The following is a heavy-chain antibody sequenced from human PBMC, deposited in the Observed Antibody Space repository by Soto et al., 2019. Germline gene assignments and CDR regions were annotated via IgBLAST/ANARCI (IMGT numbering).Heavy chain of an antibody. CDR2: ISAYNGNT. CDR1: GYTFTSYG. D-gene: IGHD3-3*01. J-gene: IGHJ4*02. Sequence: ASVKVSCKASGYTFTSYGISWVRQAPGQGLEWMGWISAYNGNTNYAQKLQGRVAMTTDTSTSTAYMELRSLRSDDTAVYYCARDADGGFLEWLLPSDYWGQGTLVTVSS. V-gene: IGHV1-18*01. CDR3: ARDADGGFLEWLLPSDY.